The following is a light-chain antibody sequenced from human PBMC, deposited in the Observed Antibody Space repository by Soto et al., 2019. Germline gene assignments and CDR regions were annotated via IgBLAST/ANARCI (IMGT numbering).Light chain of an antibody. J-gene: IGKJ2*03. CDR2: EAS. CDR3: QQYNSSPYS. V-gene: IGKV1-5*03. Sequence: IQMTQSPSTLSASAGDRVTITCRASQTIISRLAWYQQKPRKAPNLLIYEASCLESGVPSRYSGSGSGTEFTLTISGLQPDDFAAYYCQQYNSSPYSFGQGTKLEIK. CDR1: QTIISR.